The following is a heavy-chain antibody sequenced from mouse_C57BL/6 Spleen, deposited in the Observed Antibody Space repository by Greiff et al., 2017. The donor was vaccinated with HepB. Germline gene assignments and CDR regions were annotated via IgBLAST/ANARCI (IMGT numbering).Heavy chain of an antibody. Sequence: DVMLVESGGGLVKPGGSLKLSCAASGFTFSDYGMHWVRQAPEKGLEWVAYISSGSSTIYYADTVKGRFTISRDNAKNTLFLQMTSLRSEDTAMYYCARPGYSKAWFACWGQGTLVTVSA. CDR2: ISSGSSTI. D-gene: IGHD2-5*01. V-gene: IGHV5-17*01. CDR1: GFTFSDYG. CDR3: ARPGYSKAWFAC. J-gene: IGHJ3*01.